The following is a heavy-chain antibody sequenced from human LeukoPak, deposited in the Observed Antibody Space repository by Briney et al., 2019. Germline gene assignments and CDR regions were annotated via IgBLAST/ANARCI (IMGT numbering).Heavy chain of an antibody. CDR3: ARVPDTAVDY. CDR1: GGSFSGYY. V-gene: IGHV4-34*01. J-gene: IGHJ4*02. CDR2: INHSGST. Sequence: SETLSLTCAVCGGSFSGYYWSWIRQPPGKGLEWIGEINHSGSTNYNPSLKSRVTISVDTSKNQFSLKLSSVTAADTAVYYCARVPDTAVDYWGQGTLVTVSS. D-gene: IGHD5-18*01.